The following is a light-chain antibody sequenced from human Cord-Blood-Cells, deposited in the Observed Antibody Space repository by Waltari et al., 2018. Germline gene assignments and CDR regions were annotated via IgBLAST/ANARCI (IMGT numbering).Light chain of an antibody. Sequence: EIVLTQSPGTLSLYPGESATLSCRAIQSITSNYLAWYQHRRGQAPRLLIYDTSTRATGIPDRFSGSGSGTDFTLTISGLEPEDFAVYYCQQYGASPPTFGPGTTVDIE. CDR3: QQYGASPPT. CDR1: QSITSNY. CDR2: DTS. J-gene: IGKJ3*01. V-gene: IGKV3-20*01.